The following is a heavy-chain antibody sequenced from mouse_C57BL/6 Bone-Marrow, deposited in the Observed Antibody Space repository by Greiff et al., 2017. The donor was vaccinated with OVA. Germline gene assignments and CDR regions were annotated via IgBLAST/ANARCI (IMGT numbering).Heavy chain of an antibody. J-gene: IGHJ4*01. CDR1: GYAFSSYW. CDR3: ARRVWYAMDY. Sequence: VHLVESGAELVKPGASVKISCKASGYAFSSYWMNWVKQRPGKGLEWIGQIYPGDGDTNYNGKFKGKATLTADKSSSTAYMQLSSLTSEDSAVYFCARRVWYAMDYWGQGTSVTVSS. D-gene: IGHD2-10*02. V-gene: IGHV1-80*01. CDR2: IYPGDGDT.